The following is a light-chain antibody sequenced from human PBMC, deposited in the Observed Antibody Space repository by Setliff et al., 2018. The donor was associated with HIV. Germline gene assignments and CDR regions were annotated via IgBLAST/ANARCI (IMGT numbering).Light chain of an antibody. V-gene: IGLV2-14*01. Sequence: QSVLAQAASVSGSPGQSITIFCIGTSSDIGGYEYVSWYQQHPGEAPRLIIYEVSNRPSGVPNRFSGSKSGNTASLTISGLQAEDEGYYYCSSYRRTSTWVFGGGTKVTVL. CDR1: SSDIGGYEY. CDR3: SSYRRTSTWV. CDR2: EVS. J-gene: IGLJ3*02.